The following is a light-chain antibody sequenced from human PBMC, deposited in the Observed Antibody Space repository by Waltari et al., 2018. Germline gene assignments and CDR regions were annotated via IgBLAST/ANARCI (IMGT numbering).Light chain of an antibody. Sequence: QSALTQPAPVSGSPGQSITISCPGTSSDVGGYNLSWYQQHPGKAPKFVIYDVSQRPSGISNRFSGSKSGNTASLTISRLQAEDEAVYYCCSYAGSSTYVFGTGTMVTVL. CDR1: SSDVGGYNL. CDR2: DVS. CDR3: CSYAGSSTYV. J-gene: IGLJ1*01. V-gene: IGLV2-23*02.